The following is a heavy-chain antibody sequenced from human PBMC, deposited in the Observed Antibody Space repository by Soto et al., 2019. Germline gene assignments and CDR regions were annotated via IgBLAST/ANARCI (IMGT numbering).Heavy chain of an antibody. V-gene: IGHV4-59*08. J-gene: IGHJ4*02. CDR1: GGSVSSYY. CDR2: VYYSGST. CDR3: ARHSNRNYGLYYFDY. D-gene: IGHD4-4*01. Sequence: PSETLSLTCTVSGGSVSSYYWSWIRQSPGKGLEWIGYVYYSGSTKYRPSLKSRVTISVDTSKNQFSLKVSSATAADTALYYCARHSNRNYGLYYFDYWGLGALVTV.